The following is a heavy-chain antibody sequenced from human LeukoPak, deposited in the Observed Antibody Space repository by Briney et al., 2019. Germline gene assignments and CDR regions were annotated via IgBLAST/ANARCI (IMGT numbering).Heavy chain of an antibody. CDR2: ISWNSGII. V-gene: IGHV3-9*01. Sequence: GGSLRLSCVVSGITFDGYAMHWVRQAPGKGLEWVSSISWNSGIIDYADSVKGRFTISRDNAKNSLHLQMNSLRAEDTAVYYCARALAVAGTGEFDPWGQGTLVTVSS. CDR3: ARALAVAGTGEFDP. CDR1: GITFDGYA. D-gene: IGHD6-19*01. J-gene: IGHJ5*02.